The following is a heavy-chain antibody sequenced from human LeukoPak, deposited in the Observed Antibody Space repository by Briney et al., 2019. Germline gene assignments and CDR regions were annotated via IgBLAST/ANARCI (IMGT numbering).Heavy chain of an antibody. CDR3: ARDRTMVRGVMRIDY. D-gene: IGHD3-10*01. V-gene: IGHV3-11*01. CDR2: ISSSGSTI. Sequence: PGGSLRLSCAASGFTFSDYYMSWIRQAPGKGLEWVSYISSSGSTIYYADSVKGRFTISRDNAKNSLYLQMNSLRAEDTAVYYCARDRTMVRGVMRIDYWGQGTLVTVSS. J-gene: IGHJ4*02. CDR1: GFTFSDYY.